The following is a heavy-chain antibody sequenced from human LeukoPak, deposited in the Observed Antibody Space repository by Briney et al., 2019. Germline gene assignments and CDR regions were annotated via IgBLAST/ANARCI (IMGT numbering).Heavy chain of an antibody. CDR3: ARNLWSGYYLEDV. V-gene: IGHV4-59*01. Sequence: SETLSLTCTVSGGSISSYYWSWIRQPPGKGLEWIGYIYYSGSTNYNPSLKSRVTISVDTSKNQFSLKLSSVTAADTAVYYCARNLWSGYYLEDVWGQGTTVTVSS. D-gene: IGHD3-3*01. CDR2: IYYSGST. J-gene: IGHJ6*02. CDR1: GGSISSYY.